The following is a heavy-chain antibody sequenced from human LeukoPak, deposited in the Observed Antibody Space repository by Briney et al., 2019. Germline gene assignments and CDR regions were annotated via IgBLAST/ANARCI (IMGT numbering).Heavy chain of an antibody. CDR2: ISGSGGST. J-gene: IGHJ4*02. CDR3: AREIAVAGFFDY. Sequence: GGTLRLSCAASGFTISSYGMSWVRQAPGKGLEWVSTISGSGGSTYYADSVKGRFTISRDNSKNTLYLQMNSLRAEDTAVYYCAREIAVAGFFDYWGQGTLVTVSS. D-gene: IGHD6-19*01. V-gene: IGHV3-23*01. CDR1: GFTISSYG.